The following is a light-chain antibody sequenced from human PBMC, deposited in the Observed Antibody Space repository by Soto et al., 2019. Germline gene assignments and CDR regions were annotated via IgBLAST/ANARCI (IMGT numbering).Light chain of an antibody. V-gene: IGKV3-15*01. CDR1: QSIHNS. CDR3: QQYQNWPRT. CDR2: DTS. Sequence: EILLRQSPATLSVSPGERATLSCRASQSIHNSLAWIQQKPGQAPRLLIYDTSTRATDIPARFSGRGSGTEFTLTISSLQSEDFAVYYCQQYQNWPRTFGQGTKVEIK. J-gene: IGKJ1*01.